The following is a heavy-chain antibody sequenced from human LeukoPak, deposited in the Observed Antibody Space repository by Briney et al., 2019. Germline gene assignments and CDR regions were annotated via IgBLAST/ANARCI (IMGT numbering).Heavy chain of an antibody. CDR2: IYPGDSRT. J-gene: IGHJ5*02. CDR3: ACRDLTTTWSYP. V-gene: IGHV5-51*01. Sequence: GESLKISCKGMGYSFATYWIGWVRQLPGKGMEWMGVIYPGDSRTRYNPSFEGQVTISVDKSTNTAYLQWVSLKASDSAMYYCACRDLTTTWSYPWGQGTLVTVSS. D-gene: IGHD1-14*01. CDR1: GYSFATYW.